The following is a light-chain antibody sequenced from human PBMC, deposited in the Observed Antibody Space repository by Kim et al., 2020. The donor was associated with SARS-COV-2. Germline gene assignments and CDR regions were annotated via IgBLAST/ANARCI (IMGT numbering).Light chain of an antibody. CDR2: GAS. CDR1: QGVSSW. J-gene: IGKJ2*01. CDR3: QQGKSLTYT. V-gene: IGKV1D-12*01. Sequence: IQMTQSPSSVPASVGDIVTITCRAIQGVSSWLSWYQQKPGEAPKLLIFGASSLQRGVPSRFSGSGSGTDFSLTVSSLQPEDFATYYCQQGKSLTYTFGQRTKLEI.